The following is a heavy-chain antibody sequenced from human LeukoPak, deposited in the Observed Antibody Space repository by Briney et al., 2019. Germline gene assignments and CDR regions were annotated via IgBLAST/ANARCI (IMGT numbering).Heavy chain of an antibody. V-gene: IGHV1-8*01. D-gene: IGHD1-14*01. Sequence: ASVKVSCKASGYTFTSYDINWVRQATGQGLEWMGWMNPNSGNTGYAQKFQGRVTMTRNTSISTAYMELSSLRAEDTAVYYCARDLHPGLTGYFDYWGQGTLVTVSS. J-gene: IGHJ4*02. CDR2: MNPNSGNT. CDR3: ARDLHPGLTGYFDY. CDR1: GYTFTSYD.